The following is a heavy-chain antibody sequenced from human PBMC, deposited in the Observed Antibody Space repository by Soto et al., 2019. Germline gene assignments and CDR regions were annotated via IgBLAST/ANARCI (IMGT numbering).Heavy chain of an antibody. V-gene: IGHV4-31*03. J-gene: IGHJ6*02. CDR3: ARGGRRSPGMDV. Sequence: QVQLQESGPGLVKPSQTLSLTCTVSGGSISSGGYYWSWIRQHPGKGLEWIGYIYYSGSTYYNPSRTSRATISVDTSKAHFPLKLSSVTAAGTAVYYCARGGRRSPGMDVWGQGTTVTVSS. CDR1: GGSISSGGYY. CDR2: IYYSGST.